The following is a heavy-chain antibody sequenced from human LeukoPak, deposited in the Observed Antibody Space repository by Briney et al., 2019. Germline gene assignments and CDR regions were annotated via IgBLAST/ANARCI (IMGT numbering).Heavy chain of an antibody. J-gene: IGHJ2*01. CDR2: IYYSGST. Sequence: PSETLSLTCTVSGGSISSYYWSWIRQPPGKGPEWIGYIYYSGSTNYNPSLKSRVTISVDTSKNQFSLKLSSVTAADTAVYYCARSRGFIAGYYYDSSGSWYFDLWGRGTLVTVSS. CDR1: GGSISSYY. V-gene: IGHV4-59*01. CDR3: ARSRGFIAGYYYDSSGSWYFDL. D-gene: IGHD3-22*01.